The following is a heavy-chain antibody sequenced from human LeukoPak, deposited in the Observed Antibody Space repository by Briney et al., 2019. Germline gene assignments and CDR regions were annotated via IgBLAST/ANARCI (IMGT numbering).Heavy chain of an antibody. J-gene: IGHJ6*03. Sequence: SETLSLTCTVSGGSISSYYWSWIRQSAGKGLEWIGRIYTSGSTNYNPSLKSRVTMSVDTSKNQFSLRLSSVTAADTAIYYCARSIKTTSYFYYYMDVWGKGSTVTVSS. V-gene: IGHV4-4*07. D-gene: IGHD2/OR15-2a*01. CDR1: GGSISSYY. CDR3: ARSIKTTSYFYYYMDV. CDR2: IYTSGST.